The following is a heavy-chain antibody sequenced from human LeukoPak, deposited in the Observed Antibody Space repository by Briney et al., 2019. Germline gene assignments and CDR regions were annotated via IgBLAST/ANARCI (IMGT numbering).Heavy chain of an antibody. CDR2: ISWNSGSI. CDR1: GFTFDDYA. CDR3: AKDMLDYGDYFAFDI. D-gene: IGHD4-17*01. Sequence: GGSLRLSCAASGFTFDDYAMHWVRQAPGKGLEWVSGISWNSGSIGYADSVKGRFTISRDNAKNSLYLQMNSLRAEDTALYYCAKDMLDYGDYFAFDIWGQGTMVTVSS. V-gene: IGHV3-9*01. J-gene: IGHJ3*02.